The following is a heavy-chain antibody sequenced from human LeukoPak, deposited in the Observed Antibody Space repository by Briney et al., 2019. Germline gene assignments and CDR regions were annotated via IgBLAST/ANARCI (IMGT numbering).Heavy chain of an antibody. J-gene: IGHJ3*02. CDR3: ARASTHRYNWKSGQLNDAFDI. D-gene: IGHD1-20*01. CDR1: GFTFDDYG. Sequence: PGGSLRLSCAASGFTFDDYGMSWVRQGPGKGLEWVSGINWNDGSTGYADSVNGRFTISRDNAKNSLYLQMNSLRAEDTAVYYCARASTHRYNWKSGQLNDAFDIWGQGTMVTVSS. CDR2: INWNDGST. V-gene: IGHV3-20*04.